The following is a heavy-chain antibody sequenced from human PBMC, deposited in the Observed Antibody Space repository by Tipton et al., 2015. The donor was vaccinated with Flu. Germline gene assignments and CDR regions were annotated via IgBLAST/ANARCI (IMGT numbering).Heavy chain of an antibody. CDR2: FSNDGKT. D-gene: IGHD3-10*01. CDR3: ARNGGGYYDAGSPPGVFDF. CDR1: DYSISSGYY. Sequence: LRLSCAVSDYSISSGYYWGWIRQPPGKGLEWIGSFSNDGKTFYNPSLKSRVSGSVDTSKNQFSLKLSSVTAADTAIYYCARNGGGYYDAGSPPGVFDFWGQGILVTVST. V-gene: IGHV4-38-2*01. J-gene: IGHJ4*02.